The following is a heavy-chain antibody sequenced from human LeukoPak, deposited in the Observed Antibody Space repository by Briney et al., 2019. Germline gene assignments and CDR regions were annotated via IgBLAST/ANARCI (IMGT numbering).Heavy chain of an antibody. V-gene: IGHV1-18*01. CDR2: ISAYNANT. J-gene: IGHJ4*02. Sequence: ASVKVSCKPSVYTFTNYGITWVRQAPGQGLEWMGWISAYNANTNYAQKLQGRVTMTTDTSTSTAYMELSSLRSDDTAVYFCARDYYSGSYYGDYWGQGTLVTVSS. CDR3: ARDYYSGSYYGDY. CDR1: VYTFTNYG. D-gene: IGHD1-26*01.